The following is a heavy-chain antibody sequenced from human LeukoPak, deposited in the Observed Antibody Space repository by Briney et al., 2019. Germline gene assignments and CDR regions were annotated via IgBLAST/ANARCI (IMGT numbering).Heavy chain of an antibody. CDR1: GYTLTELS. CDR2: FDPEDGET. J-gene: IGHJ4*02. CDR3: ATAFQVAATYDY. D-gene: IGHD2-15*01. V-gene: IGHV1-24*01. Sequence: ASVKVSCKVSGYTLTELSMHWVRQAPGKGLEWMGGFDPEDGETIYAQKFQGRVTMTEATSTDTAYMELSSLRSEDTAVYYCATAFQVAATYDYWGQGTLVTVSS.